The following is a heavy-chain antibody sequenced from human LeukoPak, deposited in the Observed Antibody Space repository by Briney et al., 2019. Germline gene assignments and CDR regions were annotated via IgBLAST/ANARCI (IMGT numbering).Heavy chain of an antibody. CDR2: IIPIFGTA. CDR3: ARAPWEVLDNFDY. CDR1: GGTFSSYA. V-gene: IGHV1-69*13. Sequence: SVKVSCKASGGTFSSYAISWVRQAPGQGLEWMGGIIPIFGTANYAQKFQGRVTITADESTSTAYMELSSLRSEDTAVYYCARAPWEVLDNFDYWGQGTLVTVSS. D-gene: IGHD1-26*01. J-gene: IGHJ4*02.